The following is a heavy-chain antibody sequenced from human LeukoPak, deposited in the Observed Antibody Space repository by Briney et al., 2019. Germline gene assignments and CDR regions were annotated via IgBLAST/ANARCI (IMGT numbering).Heavy chain of an antibody. J-gene: IGHJ4*02. Sequence: ASVKVSCKASGYTFTKYYIHWVRQAPGQGLEWMGWINPNSGGTDYAQKFQGRVTMTRDTSISTAYMDLSRLRSDDTAVYYCARFDGATVGWGQGTLVTVSS. D-gene: IGHD4-23*01. V-gene: IGHV1-2*02. CDR2: INPNSGGT. CDR1: GYTFTKYY. CDR3: ARFDGATVG.